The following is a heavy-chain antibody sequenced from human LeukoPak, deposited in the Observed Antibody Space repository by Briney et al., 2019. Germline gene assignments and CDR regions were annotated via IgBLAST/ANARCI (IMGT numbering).Heavy chain of an antibody. J-gene: IGHJ4*02. D-gene: IGHD1-26*01. Sequence: ASVRVSCTASGYTFTSYYMHWVRQAPGQGLEWMGIINPSGGSTSYAQKFQGRVTMTRDTSTSTVYMELSSLRSEDTAVYYCARTIVGAGDFDYWGQGTLVTVSS. CDR1: GYTFTSYY. CDR3: ARTIVGAGDFDY. CDR2: INPSGGST. V-gene: IGHV1-46*01.